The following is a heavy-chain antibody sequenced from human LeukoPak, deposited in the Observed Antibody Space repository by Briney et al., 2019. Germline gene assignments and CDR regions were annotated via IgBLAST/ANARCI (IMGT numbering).Heavy chain of an antibody. CDR2: IYYSGST. CDR3: ASPKGDCINGVCYAEDDAFDI. Sequence: SETLSLTCTVSGGSISSSSYYWGWIRQPPGKGLEWIGSIYYSGSTYYNPSLKSRVTISVDTSKNQFSLKLSSVTAADTAVYYCASPKGDCINGVCYAEDDAFDIWGQGTMVTVSS. CDR1: GGSISSSSYY. D-gene: IGHD2-8*01. J-gene: IGHJ3*02. V-gene: IGHV4-39*01.